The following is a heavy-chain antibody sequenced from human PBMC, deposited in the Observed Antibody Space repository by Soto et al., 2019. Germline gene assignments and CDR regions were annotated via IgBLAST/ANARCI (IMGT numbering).Heavy chain of an antibody. D-gene: IGHD1-26*01. V-gene: IGHV1-46*01. Sequence: GASVEVSCKASGYTFTSYYMHWVRQAPGQGLEWMGIINPSGGSTSYAQKFQGRVTMTRDTSTSTVYMELSSLRSEDTAVYYCARVRSEFGGSYYGAFDIWGQGTMVTVSS. CDR2: INPSGGST. J-gene: IGHJ3*02. CDR3: ARVRSEFGGSYYGAFDI. CDR1: GYTFTSYY.